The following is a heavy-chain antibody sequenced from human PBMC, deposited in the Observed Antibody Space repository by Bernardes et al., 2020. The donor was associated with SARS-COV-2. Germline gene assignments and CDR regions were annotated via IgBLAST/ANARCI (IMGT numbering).Heavy chain of an antibody. CDR2: INHSGSP. CDR1: GVSFSSHY. CDR3: ARGASFGFLSGYSFGRGGPFDP. J-gene: IGHJ5*02. Sequence: SETLSLTCAVYGVSFSSHYWTWIRQSPGRGPEWVGEINHSGSPSYNPSLKSRFTLSVDTSKMQFSLKLSSVTAADTAVYYCARGASFGFLSGYSFGRGGPFDPWGQGVLVTVAS. D-gene: IGHD3-3*01. V-gene: IGHV4-34*01.